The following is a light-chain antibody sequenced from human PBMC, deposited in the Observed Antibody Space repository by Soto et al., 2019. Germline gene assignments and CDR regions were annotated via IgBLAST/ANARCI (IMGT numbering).Light chain of an antibody. CDR2: GAS. J-gene: IGKJ1*01. CDR1: QSVISSY. V-gene: IGKV3-20*01. Sequence: EVVLTQSPGSLSLSPGERATLSCRASQSVISSYLAWYQQKPGQAPRLLIYGASSRATGIPDRFSGSGSWTDFTLTISRLEPEDCAVYYCQQFGGSLTWTFGQGTKVEIK. CDR3: QQFGGSLTWT.